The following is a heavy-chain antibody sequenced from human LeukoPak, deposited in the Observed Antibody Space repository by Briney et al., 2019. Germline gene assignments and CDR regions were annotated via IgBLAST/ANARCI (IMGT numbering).Heavy chain of an antibody. D-gene: IGHD2-2*01. CDR2: ISSSGNTV. CDR3: ARDRLGYCSSTSCSRWFDP. Sequence: GGSLRLSCAASGFTFSSHEMNWVRQAPGKGLEWVSYISSSGNTVYYADSVKGRFTISRDNAKSSLYLQMNSLRAEDAAVYYCARDRLGYCSSTSCSRWFDPWGQGTRVTVSS. V-gene: IGHV3-48*03. CDR1: GFTFSSHE. J-gene: IGHJ5*02.